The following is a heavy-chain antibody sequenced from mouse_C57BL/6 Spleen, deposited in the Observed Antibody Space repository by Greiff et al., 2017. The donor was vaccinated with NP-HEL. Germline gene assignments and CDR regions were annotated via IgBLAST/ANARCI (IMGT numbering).Heavy chain of an antibody. CDR3: ARGEVLRSPGMSY. CDR1: GYTFTSYW. Sequence: VQLQQPGAELVKPGASVKMSCKASGYTFTSYWITWVKQRPGQGLEWIGDIYPGSGSTNYNEKFKSKATLTVDTSSSTAYMQLSSLTSEDSAVYYCARGEVLRSPGMSYWGQGTTLTVSS. J-gene: IGHJ2*01. CDR2: IYPGSGST. V-gene: IGHV1-55*01. D-gene: IGHD1-1*01.